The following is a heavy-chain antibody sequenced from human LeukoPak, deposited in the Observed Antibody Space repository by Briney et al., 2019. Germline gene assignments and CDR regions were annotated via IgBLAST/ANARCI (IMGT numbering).Heavy chain of an antibody. D-gene: IGHD1-26*01. Sequence: GGSLRLSCAASGFAFSSFAMHWVRQAPGKGLEWVAVISYDGSNKYYADSVKGRFTISRDNAKNSLYLQMNSLRAEDTAVYYCAREIIGGASFLDYWGQGILVTVSS. CDR2: ISYDGSNK. CDR3: AREIIGGASFLDY. J-gene: IGHJ4*02. V-gene: IGHV3-30-3*01. CDR1: GFAFSSFA.